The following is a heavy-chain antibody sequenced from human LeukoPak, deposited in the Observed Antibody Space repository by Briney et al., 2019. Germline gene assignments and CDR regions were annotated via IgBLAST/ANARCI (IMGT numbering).Heavy chain of an antibody. CDR3: ATGAYDSSGYYFGY. D-gene: IGHD3-22*01. V-gene: IGHV4-31*03. Sequence: PSETLSLTCTVSGGSISSGGSYWGWIRQHPGKGLEWIGYIYYTGGTYYTPSLKSRVTISVDTSENQFSLKLNSVTAADTAVYYCATGAYDSSGYYFGYWGQGTLVTVSS. CDR2: IYYTGGT. J-gene: IGHJ4*02. CDR1: GGSISSGGSY.